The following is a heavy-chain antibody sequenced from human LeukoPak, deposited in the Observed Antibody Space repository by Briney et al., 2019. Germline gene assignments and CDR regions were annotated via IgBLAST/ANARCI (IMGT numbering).Heavy chain of an antibody. D-gene: IGHD1-26*01. V-gene: IGHV3-23*01. CDR3: ARILHSGTCAS. CDR2: ISGSGAGT. Sequence: GGSLRLSCAASGFTFTSYAMSWVRQAPGKGLEWVSTISGSGAGTYYADSVKGRFTISRDNSKNTLYLQMNSLRAEDTAVYYCARILHSGTCASWGQGTLVTVSS. CDR1: GFTFTSYA. J-gene: IGHJ4*02.